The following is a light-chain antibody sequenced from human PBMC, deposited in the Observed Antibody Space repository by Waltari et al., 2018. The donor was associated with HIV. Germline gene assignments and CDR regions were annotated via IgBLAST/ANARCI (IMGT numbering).Light chain of an antibody. CDR3: QQYYSTPRT. J-gene: IGKJ1*01. CDR2: GAS. V-gene: IGKV4-1*01. CDR1: QNILHNSNDWSY. Sequence: IVMTQSPDSLAASPGERVTINCESSQNILHNSNDWSYLAWYQEKPGQPPKLLIHGASARESGVPDRFSGGGSGTYFTLSISSLQAEDVAVYYCQQYYSTPRTFGQGTKVELK.